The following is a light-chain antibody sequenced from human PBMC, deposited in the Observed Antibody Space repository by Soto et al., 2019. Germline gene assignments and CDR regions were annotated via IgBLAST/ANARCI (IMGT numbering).Light chain of an antibody. Sequence: QSVLTQPPSASGTPGQRVTISCSGSSSNIGSNYVYSYQQHPGTAAKLLIYRNNQRPSGVRDRVSGSNSGTSPSLAISGVQSEDEDDYCCAAWDDSLSGLFGGGTKVTVL. CDR2: RNN. V-gene: IGLV1-47*01. CDR3: AAWDDSLSGL. CDR1: SSNIGSNY. J-gene: IGLJ3*02.